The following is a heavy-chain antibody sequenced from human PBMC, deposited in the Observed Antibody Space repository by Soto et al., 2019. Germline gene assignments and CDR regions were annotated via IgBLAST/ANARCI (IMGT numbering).Heavy chain of an antibody. Sequence: ASVKVSCKASGYTFTGYYMHWVRQAPGQGLEWMGWINPNSGGTNYAQKFQGWVTMTRDTSISTAYMELSRLRSDDTAVYYCARAVPTNPAAARRYGMDVWGQGTTVTVSS. D-gene: IGHD6-13*01. J-gene: IGHJ6*02. CDR2: INPNSGGT. CDR3: ARAVPTNPAAARRYGMDV. V-gene: IGHV1-2*04. CDR1: GYTFTGYY.